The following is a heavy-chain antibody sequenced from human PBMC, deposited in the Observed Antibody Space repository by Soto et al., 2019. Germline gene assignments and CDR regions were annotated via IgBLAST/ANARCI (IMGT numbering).Heavy chain of an antibody. CDR1: GFTFSSYS. V-gene: IGHV3-48*01. CDR3: ASMVPAAPGYNWFDP. D-gene: IGHD2-2*01. Sequence: EVQLVESGGGLVQPGGSLRLSCAASGFTFSSYSMNWVRQAPGKGLEWVSYISSSSSTIYYADSVKGRFTISRDNAKNSLYLQMNSLRAEDTAVYYCASMVPAAPGYNWFDPWGQGTLVTVSS. CDR2: ISSSSSTI. J-gene: IGHJ5*02.